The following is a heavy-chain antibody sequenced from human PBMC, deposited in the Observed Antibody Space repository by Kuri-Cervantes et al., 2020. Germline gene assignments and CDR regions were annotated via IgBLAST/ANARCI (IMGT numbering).Heavy chain of an antibody. Sequence: GGSLRLSCAASGFTFSSYGMHWVRQAPGKGLEWVAVISYDGSNKYYADSVKGRFTISRDNSKNTLYLQMNSLRAEDTAVYYCARPPLSDDFWSGYYVVGPKYYYYYMDVWGKGTTVTVSS. J-gene: IGHJ6*03. CDR1: GFTFSSYG. D-gene: IGHD3-3*01. CDR3: ARPPLSDDFWSGYYVVGPKYYYYYMDV. CDR2: ISYDGSNK. V-gene: IGHV3-30*03.